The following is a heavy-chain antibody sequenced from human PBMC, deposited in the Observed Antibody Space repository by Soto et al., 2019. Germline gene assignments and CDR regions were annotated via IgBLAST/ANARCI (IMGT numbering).Heavy chain of an antibody. J-gene: IGHJ4*02. D-gene: IGHD3-3*01. CDR1: GYTLTELS. CDR2: FDPEDGET. Sequence: ASVKVSCKVSGYTLTELSMHWVRQAPGKGLEWMGGFDPEDGETIYAQKFQGRVTMTEDTSTDTAYMELSSLRSEDTAVYYCATPSPVRFLEWLLGYAYWAQGTLVPVSS. CDR3: ATPSPVRFLEWLLGYAY. V-gene: IGHV1-24*01.